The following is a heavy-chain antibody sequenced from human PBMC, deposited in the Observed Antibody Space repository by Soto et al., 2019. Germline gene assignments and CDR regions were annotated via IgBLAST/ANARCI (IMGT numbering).Heavy chain of an antibody. J-gene: IGHJ6*02. V-gene: IGHV3-30*18. D-gene: IGHD3-16*01. Sequence: QVQLVESGGGVVQPGRSLRLSCAASGFTFSSYGMHWVRQAPGKGLEWVAVISYDGSNKYYADSVKGRFTISRDNSKNTLYLKMNSLRAEDTAVYYWAKERGKGYYYYGMDVWGQGTTVTVSS. CDR2: ISYDGSNK. CDR3: AKERGKGYYYYGMDV. CDR1: GFTFSSYG.